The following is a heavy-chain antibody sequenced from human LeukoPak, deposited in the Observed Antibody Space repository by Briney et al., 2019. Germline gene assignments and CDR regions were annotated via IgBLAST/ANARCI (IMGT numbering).Heavy chain of an antibody. CDR2: IYHSGST. CDR1: GYSISSGYY. V-gene: IGHV4-38-2*01. J-gene: IGHJ4*02. CDR3: ARHPGIEVVPAAITFDY. D-gene: IGHD2-2*01. Sequence: PSVTLSLTCAVSGYSISSGYYWGWIRQPPGKGLEWIGSIYHSGSTYYNPSLKSRVTISVDTSKNQFSLKLSSVTAADTAVYYCARHPGIEVVPAAITFDYWGQGTLVTVSS.